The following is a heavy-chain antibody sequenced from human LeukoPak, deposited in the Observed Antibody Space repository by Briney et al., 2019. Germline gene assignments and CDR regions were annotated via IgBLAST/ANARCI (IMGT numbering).Heavy chain of an antibody. CDR3: AKDLGGYDY. V-gene: IGHV3-74*01. D-gene: IGHD5-12*01. Sequence: GGSLRLSCAASGFTFSSYWMHWVRQAPGKGLVWVSRITTDGSSTIYADSVKGRFTISRDNSKNTLYLQMNSLRAEDTAVYYCAKDLGGYDYWGQGTLVTVSS. CDR2: ITTDGSST. CDR1: GFTFSSYW. J-gene: IGHJ4*02.